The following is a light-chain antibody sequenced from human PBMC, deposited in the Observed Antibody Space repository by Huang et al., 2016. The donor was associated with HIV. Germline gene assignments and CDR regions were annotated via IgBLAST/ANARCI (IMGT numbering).Light chain of an antibody. CDR3: IQGLRAPYT. V-gene: IGKV2-28*01. CDR1: QSLLHSNGYNY. Sequence: DFVMTQSPLSLPVTPGEPASISCRSSQSLLHSNGYNYLDWYLQKPGQSPQLLIYLGSYRASGVPDRFSGSGSGTDFTLKISRVEAEDVGVYYCIQGLRAPYTFGQGTKLEIK. CDR2: LGS. J-gene: IGKJ2*01.